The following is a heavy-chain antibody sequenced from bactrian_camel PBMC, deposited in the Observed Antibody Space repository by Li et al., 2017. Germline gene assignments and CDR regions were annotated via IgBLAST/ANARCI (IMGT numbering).Heavy chain of an antibody. CDR1: GFTFSDYT. CDR2: IYSDVSKT. D-gene: IGHD2*01. J-gene: IGHJ4*01. CDR3: ATYSRLALDEYGV. Sequence: HVQLVESGGDLVRPGGSLRLSCAASGFTFSDYTMTWVRQAPGKGLEWVATIYSDVSKTFYVDPVKGRFTISRDNAKNTVYLQMSSLKSEDTALYYCATYSRLALDEYGVWGQGTQVTVS. V-gene: IGHV3-2*01.